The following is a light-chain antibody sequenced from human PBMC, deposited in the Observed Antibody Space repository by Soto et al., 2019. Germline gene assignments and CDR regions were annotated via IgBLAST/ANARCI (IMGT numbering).Light chain of an antibody. J-gene: IGLJ1*01. CDR1: SSDVGSYAH. CDR2: EVS. V-gene: IGLV2-14*01. CDR3: ISYTGSSTSYD. Sequence: QSALTQPASVSGSPGQSITISCSGTSSDVGSYAHVARYQQFPGKTPKLMIYEVSNRPSGVSSRFSGSKSGNTASLTISGLQAEGAADYYCISYTGSSTSYDFGSGTKVTV.